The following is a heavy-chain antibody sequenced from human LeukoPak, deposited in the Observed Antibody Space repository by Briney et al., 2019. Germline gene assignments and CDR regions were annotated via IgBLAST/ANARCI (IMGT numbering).Heavy chain of an antibody. CDR3: AKGEGSYHGLDY. J-gene: IGHJ4*02. CDR2: ISGSDGST. Sequence: GGSLRLSCAASGFTFSIYAMGWVRQAPGEGLEWVSGISGSDGSTYYADSVKGRFTISRDNSKNTPYLQMNSLRAEDTAVYYCAKGEGSYHGLDYWGQGALVTVSS. D-gene: IGHD1-26*01. CDR1: GFTFSIYA. V-gene: IGHV3-23*01.